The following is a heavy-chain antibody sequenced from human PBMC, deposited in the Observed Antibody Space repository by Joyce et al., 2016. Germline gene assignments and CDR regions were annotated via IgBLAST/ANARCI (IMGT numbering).Heavy chain of an antibody. CDR1: GFTFSSYD. V-gene: IGHV3-13*01. D-gene: IGHD6-19*01. CDR3: ARWEYSSGGLAY. CDR2: IGTAGDK. Sequence: EVQLVESGGGLVQPGGSLRLSCAASGFTFSSYDMHWVRQAKGKGLEWVSAIGTAGDKYYPGSVKGRFTIARENAKNSLYLQMNSLRAGDTAVYYCARWEYSSGGLAYWGQGTLVTVSS. J-gene: IGHJ4*02.